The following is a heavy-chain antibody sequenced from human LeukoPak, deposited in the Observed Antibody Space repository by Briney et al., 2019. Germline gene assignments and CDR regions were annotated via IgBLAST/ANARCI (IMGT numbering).Heavy chain of an antibody. CDR3: AVGPTYYYDSSGYYRAFNI. CDR1: GGTFSSYA. D-gene: IGHD3-22*01. J-gene: IGHJ3*02. CDR2: IIPIFGTA. Sequence: ASVKVSCKASGGTFSSYAISWVRQAPGQGLEWMGWIIPIFGTANYAQKFQGRVTITTDESTSTAYMELSSLRSEDTAVYYCAVGPTYYYDSSGYYRAFNIWGQGTMVTVSS. V-gene: IGHV1-69*05.